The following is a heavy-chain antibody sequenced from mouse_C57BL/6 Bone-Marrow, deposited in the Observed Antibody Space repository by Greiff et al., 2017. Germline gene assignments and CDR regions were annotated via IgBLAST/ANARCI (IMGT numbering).Heavy chain of an antibody. D-gene: IGHD1-1*01. CDR2: INPNYGTT. CDR1: GYSFTDYN. J-gene: IGHJ2*01. Sequence: EVQLVESGPELVKPGASVKISCKASGYSFTDYNMNWVKQSNGKSLEWIGVINPNYGTTSYNQKFKGKATLTVDQSSSTAYMQLNSLTSEDSAVYYCSGSYYGSPYFDYWGQGTTLTVSS. CDR3: SGSYYGSPYFDY. V-gene: IGHV1-39*01.